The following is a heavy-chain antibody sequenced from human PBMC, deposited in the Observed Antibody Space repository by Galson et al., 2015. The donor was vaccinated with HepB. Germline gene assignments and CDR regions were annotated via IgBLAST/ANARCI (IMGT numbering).Heavy chain of an antibody. D-gene: IGHD3-22*01. V-gene: IGHV3-30-3*01. CDR1: GFTFSSYA. CDR2: ISYDGSNK. J-gene: IGHJ4*02. Sequence: SLRLSCAASGFTFSSYAMHWVRQAPGKGLEWVAVISYDGSNKYYADSVKGRFTISRDNSKNTLYLQMNSLRAEDTAVYYCAKDHGGYYYGFGYWGQGTLVTVSS. CDR3: AKDHGGYYYGFGY.